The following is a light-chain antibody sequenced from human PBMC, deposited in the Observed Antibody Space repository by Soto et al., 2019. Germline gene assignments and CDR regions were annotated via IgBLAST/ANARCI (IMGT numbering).Light chain of an antibody. V-gene: IGLV1-44*01. CDR3: TAWDDRVNGHAV. J-gene: IGLJ7*01. CDR1: TSNVGTNS. CDR2: NNN. Sequence: QSVLTQPPSASGTPGQRVTISCSGSTSNVGTNSVIWYQQLPGSAPKLLLYNNNHRPSGVPDRFSGSKSGTSASLAISGLPAEDEADYCCTAWDDRVNGHAVFGGGTQLTVL.